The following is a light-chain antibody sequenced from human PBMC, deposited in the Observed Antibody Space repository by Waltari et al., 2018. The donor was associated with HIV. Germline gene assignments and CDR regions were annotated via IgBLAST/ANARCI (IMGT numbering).Light chain of an antibody. J-gene: IGLJ1*01. CDR3: QAYDSSNRNYV. Sequence: NFMLTQPHSVSESPGKTVIISCTRSSVSISSSTAQWYQQHPGSSPTIVIYEDNKRPSGVPDRFSGSVAFSGNSASLTICGLKTEDEADYYCQAYDSSNRNYVFGSGTTVTVL. V-gene: IGLV6-57*01. CDR1: SVSISSST. CDR2: EDN.